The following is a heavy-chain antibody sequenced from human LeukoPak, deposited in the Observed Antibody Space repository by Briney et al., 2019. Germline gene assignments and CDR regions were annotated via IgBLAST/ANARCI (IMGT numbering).Heavy chain of an antibody. CDR1: GFTFSSYS. D-gene: IGHD3-22*01. CDR3: ARVVVITTDAFDI. CDR2: ISYDGSNK. V-gene: IGHV3-30*03. Sequence: GGSLRLSCAASGFTFSSYSMNWVRQAPGKGLEWVAVISYDGSNKYYADSVKGRFTISRDNAKNSLYLQMNSLRAEDTAVYYCARVVVITTDAFDIWGQGTMVTVSS. J-gene: IGHJ3*02.